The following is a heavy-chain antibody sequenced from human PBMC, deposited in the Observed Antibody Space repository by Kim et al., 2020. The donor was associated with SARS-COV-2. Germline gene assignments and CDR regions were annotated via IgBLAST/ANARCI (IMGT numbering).Heavy chain of an antibody. V-gene: IGHV4-59*01. CDR3: ARDKGGTSVLTRWYFDL. CDR2: IYYGGSA. D-gene: IGHD7-27*01. CDR1: GGSISGYY. J-gene: IGHJ2*01. Sequence: SETLSLTCTVSGGSISGYYWSWVRQPPGKGLEWIGYIYYGGSANYNPSLDSRFTISVDTSKSQFSLKLTSVTAADTAVYYCARDKGGTSVLTRWYFDLWGRGTLVTVSS.